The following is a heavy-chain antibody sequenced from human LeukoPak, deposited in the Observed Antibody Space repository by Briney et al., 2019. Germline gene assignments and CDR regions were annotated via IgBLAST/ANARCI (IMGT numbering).Heavy chain of an antibody. CDR3: ARLAGGSYSDY. D-gene: IGHD1-26*01. Sequence: GGSLRLSCAASGFTFDDYGMTWVRQAPGKGLEWVSGINWNGGSTGYADSVKGRFTISRDNSKNTLYLQMGSLRAEDMAVYYCARLAGGSYSDYWGQGTLVTVSS. CDR1: GFTFDDYG. V-gene: IGHV3-20*04. J-gene: IGHJ4*02. CDR2: INWNGGST.